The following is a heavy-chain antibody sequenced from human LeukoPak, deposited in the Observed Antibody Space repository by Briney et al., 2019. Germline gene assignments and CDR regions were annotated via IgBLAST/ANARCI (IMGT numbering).Heavy chain of an antibody. CDR1: GGSFSGYY. CDR2: INHSGST. CDR3: ARSCAVCMYDY. D-gene: IGHD2-8*02. J-gene: IGHJ4*02. Sequence: SETLSLTCAVYGGSFSGYYWSWIRQPPGKGLEWIGEINHSGSTNYNPSLKSRVTISVDTSKNQFSLKLSSVTAADTAVYYCARSCAVCMYDYWGQGTLVTVSS. V-gene: IGHV4-34*01.